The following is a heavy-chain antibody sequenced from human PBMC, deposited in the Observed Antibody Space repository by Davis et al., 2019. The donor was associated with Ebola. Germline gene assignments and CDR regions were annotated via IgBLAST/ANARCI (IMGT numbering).Heavy chain of an antibody. Sequence: ASVKVSCKASGYTFTGYYMHWVRQAPGQGLEWMGWINPNSGGTNYAQKFQGRVTMTRDTSISTAYMELSRLRSDDTAVYYCANTPLGLVDYYYGMDVWGQGTTVTVSS. CDR3: ANTPLGLVDYYYGMDV. V-gene: IGHV1-2*02. CDR1: GYTFTGYY. J-gene: IGHJ6*02. CDR2: INPNSGGT. D-gene: IGHD2-8*02.